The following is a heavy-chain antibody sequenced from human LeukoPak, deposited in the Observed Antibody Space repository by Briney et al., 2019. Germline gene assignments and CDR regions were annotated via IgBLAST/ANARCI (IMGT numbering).Heavy chain of an antibody. CDR2: IYTSGST. D-gene: IGHD3-10*01. CDR3: ARDRGTMVRGVNNWFDP. CDR1: GGSISSYY. J-gene: IGHJ5*02. Sequence: TSETLSLTCTVSGGSISSYYWSWIRQPAGKGLEWIRRIYTSGSTNYNPSLKSRVTMSVDTSKNQFSLKLSSVTAADTAVYYCARDRGTMVRGVNNWFDPWGQGTLVTVSS. V-gene: IGHV4-4*07.